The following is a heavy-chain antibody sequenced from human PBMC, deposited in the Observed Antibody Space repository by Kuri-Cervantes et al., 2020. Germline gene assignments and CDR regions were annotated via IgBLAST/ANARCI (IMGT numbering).Heavy chain of an antibody. J-gene: IGHJ4*02. V-gene: IGHV3-21*01. CDR3: AKESPPMIWDYFDY. CDR1: GFTFGSYS. D-gene: IGHD3-22*01. CDR2: ISSSSSYI. Sequence: GGSLRLSCAASGFTFGSYSMNWVRQAPGKGLEWVSSISSSSSYIYYADSVKGRFTTSRDNAKNSLFLQMNSLRAEDTAVYYCAKESPPMIWDYFDYWGQGTLVTVSS.